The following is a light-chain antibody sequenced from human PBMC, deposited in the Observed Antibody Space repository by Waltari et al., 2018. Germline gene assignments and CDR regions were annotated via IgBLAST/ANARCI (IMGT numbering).Light chain of an antibody. CDR1: SSNIGAGYD. V-gene: IGLV1-40*01. CDR3: QSSDSTLYGVV. Sequence: QSVLTQPPSVSGAPGQRVTISCTGSSSNIGAGYDVNWYQLLPGKAPKLLIYGINNRPSGVPDRFSGSRSATSASLAISGLQAEDEAYYYCQSSDSTLYGVVFGGGTKLTVL. CDR2: GIN. J-gene: IGLJ2*01.